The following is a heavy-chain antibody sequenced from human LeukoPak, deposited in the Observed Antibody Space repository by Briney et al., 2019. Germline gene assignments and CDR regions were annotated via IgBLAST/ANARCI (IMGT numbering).Heavy chain of an antibody. D-gene: IGHD3-22*01. Sequence: ASVKVSCKASGYTFTGYYMHWVRQAPGQGLEWMGWINPNSGGTNCAQKFQGRVTMTRDTSISTAYMELSRLRSDDTAVYYCASLSIYYYDSSGYYFDAFDIWGQGTMVTVSS. J-gene: IGHJ3*02. V-gene: IGHV1-2*02. CDR2: INPNSGGT. CDR1: GYTFTGYY. CDR3: ASLSIYYYDSSGYYFDAFDI.